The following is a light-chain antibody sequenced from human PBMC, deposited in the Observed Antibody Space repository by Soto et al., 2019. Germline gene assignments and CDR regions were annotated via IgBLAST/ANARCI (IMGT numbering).Light chain of an antibody. CDR1: QGIGNG. J-gene: IGKJ1*01. CDR3: LQHTSYPRT. V-gene: IGKV1-17*01. CDR2: AAS. Sequence: DLQMTQSPSSLSASVGDRVTITCRASQGIGNGLGWFQQKPGRAPKRLMYAASSLESGVPPRFSGSGSGTEFTLTISSLQPEDFATYYCLQHTSYPRTFGQGTKVEIK.